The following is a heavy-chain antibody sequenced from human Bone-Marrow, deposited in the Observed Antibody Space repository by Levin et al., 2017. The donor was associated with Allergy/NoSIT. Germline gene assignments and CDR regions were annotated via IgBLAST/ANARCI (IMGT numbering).Heavy chain of an antibody. Sequence: RTSETLSLTCSVSGDSISNSNYYWAWVRQPPEKDLEWIGTIYYTGSTYYNQSLKSRLTMSVETSKNQLSLKVRSVSAADTATYYCAGLRIPGWFDPWGQGILVTVSS. CDR1: GDSISNSNYY. D-gene: IGHD2/OR15-2a*01. V-gene: IGHV4-39*01. CDR2: IYYTGST. CDR3: AGLRIPGWFDP. J-gene: IGHJ5*02.